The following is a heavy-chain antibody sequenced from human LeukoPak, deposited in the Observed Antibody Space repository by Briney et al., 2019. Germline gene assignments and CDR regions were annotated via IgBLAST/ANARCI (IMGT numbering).Heavy chain of an antibody. Sequence: GGSLRLSCATSGFSFSTYNMNWVGQAPGKGLEWVSSISSSSSYIYYADSVKGRFTISRDNAKNSLYLQMNSLRAEDTAVYYCARGGSGSYYTLFDYWGQGTLVTVSS. V-gene: IGHV3-21*01. CDR2: ISSSSSYI. J-gene: IGHJ4*02. CDR3: ARGGSGSYYTLFDY. CDR1: GFSFSTYN. D-gene: IGHD3-10*01.